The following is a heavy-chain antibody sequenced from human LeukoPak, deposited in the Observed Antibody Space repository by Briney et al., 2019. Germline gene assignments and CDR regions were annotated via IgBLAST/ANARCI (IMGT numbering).Heavy chain of an antibody. V-gene: IGHV3-21*01. CDR2: ISSSSSYI. CDR1: GFTFSSYS. D-gene: IGHD3-22*01. CDR3: ARDDSSGYYTNFDY. Sequence: GGSLRLSCAASGFTFSSYSMNWVRQAPGKGLEWVASISSSSSYIYYADSVKGRFTISRDNAKNSLYLQMNSLRAEDTAVYYCARDDSSGYYTNFDYWGQGILVTVSS. J-gene: IGHJ4*02.